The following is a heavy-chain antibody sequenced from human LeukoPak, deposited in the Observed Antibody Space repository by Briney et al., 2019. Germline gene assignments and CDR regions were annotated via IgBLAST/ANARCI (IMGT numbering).Heavy chain of an antibody. CDR3: ASSVEYSSSWGKGYYYYYGMDV. CDR2: IYPGDSDT. CDR1: GYSFTSYW. D-gene: IGHD6-6*01. J-gene: IGHJ6*02. Sequence: GESLKISCKGSGYSFTSYWIGWVRQVPGKGLEWMGIIYPGDSDTRYSPSFQGQVTISADKSISTAYLQWSSLKASDTAMYYCASSVEYSSSWGKGYYYYYGMDVWGQGTTVTVSS. V-gene: IGHV5-51*01.